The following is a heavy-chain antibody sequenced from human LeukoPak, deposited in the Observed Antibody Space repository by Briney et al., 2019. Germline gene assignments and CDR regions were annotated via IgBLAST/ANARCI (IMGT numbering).Heavy chain of an antibody. CDR1: GFTFSNYV. CDR2: ISGGGDKT. V-gene: IGHV3-23*01. J-gene: IGHJ3*02. Sequence: GGSLRLPCAASGFTFSNYVMSWVRQAPGRGLEWVSGISGGGDKTYYADSVKGRFTISRDNSKNTLYLQMNSLRAEDTASYYCAKDLRPLVMLEAFDIWGQGTMVTVS. CDR3: AKDLRPLVMLEAFDI. D-gene: IGHD3-3*01.